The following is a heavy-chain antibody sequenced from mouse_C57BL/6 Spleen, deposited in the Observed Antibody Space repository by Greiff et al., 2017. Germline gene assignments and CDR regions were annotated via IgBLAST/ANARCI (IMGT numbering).Heavy chain of an antibody. D-gene: IGHD2-4*01. Sequence: EVQLQQSGPGLVKPSQSLSLTCSVTGYSLTSGYYWNWIRQFPGNKLEWMGYISYDGSNNYNPSLKDRISITRDTSKNQFFLKLNSVTTEDTATYYCAIYYDYDAAFAYWGQGTLVTVSA. J-gene: IGHJ3*01. CDR1: GYSLTSGYY. V-gene: IGHV3-6*01. CDR2: ISYDGSN. CDR3: AIYYDYDAAFAY.